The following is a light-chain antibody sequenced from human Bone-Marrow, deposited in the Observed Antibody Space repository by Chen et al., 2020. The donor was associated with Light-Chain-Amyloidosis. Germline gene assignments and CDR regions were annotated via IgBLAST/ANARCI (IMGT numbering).Light chain of an antibody. V-gene: IGLV3-25*03. CDR1: DLPTKY. J-gene: IGLJ2*01. CDR3: QSADSSGTYEVI. Sequence: SYELTQPPSVSVSPGQTARITCSGDDLPTKYAYWYQHKPGQAPVLVIHRDTERPSGISERFSGSSSGTTATLTISGVQAEDEADYHWQSADSSGTYEVIFGGGTKLTVL. CDR2: RDT.